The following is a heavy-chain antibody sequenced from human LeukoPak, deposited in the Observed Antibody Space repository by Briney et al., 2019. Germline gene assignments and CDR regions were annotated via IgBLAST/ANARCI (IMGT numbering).Heavy chain of an antibody. D-gene: IGHD3-10*01. CDR3: AESSGNYLYFDY. V-gene: IGHV3-30-3*01. CDR2: ISYDGSNK. Sequence: GGTLRLSCAASGFTFSSYAMSWVRQAPGRGLEWVAVISYDGSNKYYADSVKGRFTISRDNSKNTLYLQMNSRRAEDTAVHYCAESSGNYLYFDYWGQGTLVTVSS. J-gene: IGHJ4*02. CDR1: GFTFSSYA.